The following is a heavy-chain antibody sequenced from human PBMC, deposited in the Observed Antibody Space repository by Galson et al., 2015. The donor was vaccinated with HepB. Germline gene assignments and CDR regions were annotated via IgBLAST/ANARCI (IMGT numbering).Heavy chain of an antibody. J-gene: IGHJ5*02. CDR3: ARDGRQFRFSGTWFDP. CDR1: GFTFNSYN. D-gene: IGHD3-10*01. V-gene: IGHV3-33*01. Sequence: SLRLSCAASGFTFNSYNIHWVRQAPGKGLEWVAVIWYDSSNKYYADSVKGRFTISRDNSKNTLYLQMNGLSAEDTAVYYCARDGRQFRFSGTWFDPWGQGTLVTVSS. CDR2: IWYDSSNK.